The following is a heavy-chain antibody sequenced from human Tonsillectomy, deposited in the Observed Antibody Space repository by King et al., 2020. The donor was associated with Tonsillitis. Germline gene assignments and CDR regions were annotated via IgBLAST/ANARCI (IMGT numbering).Heavy chain of an antibody. V-gene: IGHV3-48*01. Sequence: VQLVESGGGLVQPGGSLRLSCAASGFTFSSYSMNWVRQAPGKGLEWVSYISSSSSTIYYADSVKGRFTISRDNAKNSLYLQMNSLRAEDTAVYYCARGPPGGYGDRSSHDYWGQGTLVTVSS. D-gene: IGHD4-17*01. CDR2: ISSSSSTI. CDR1: GFTFSSYS. CDR3: ARGPPGGYGDRSSHDY. J-gene: IGHJ4*02.